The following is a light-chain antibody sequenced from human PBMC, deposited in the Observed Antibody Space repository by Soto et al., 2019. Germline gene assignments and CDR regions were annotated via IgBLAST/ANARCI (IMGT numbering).Light chain of an antibody. V-gene: IGLV1-47*02. CDR2: SNN. CDR3: QSYDNSLSGPVV. J-gene: IGLJ3*02. Sequence: QPVLTQPPSASGTPGQRVTISCSGSSSNIGSNYVYWYQQLPGTAPKLLIYSNNQRPSGVPDRFSGSKSGTSASLAISGLRSEDEADYYCQSYDNSLSGPVVFGGGTKLTVL. CDR1: SSNIGSNY.